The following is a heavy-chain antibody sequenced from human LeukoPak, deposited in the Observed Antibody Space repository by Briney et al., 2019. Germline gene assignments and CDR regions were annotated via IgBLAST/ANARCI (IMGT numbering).Heavy chain of an antibody. V-gene: IGHV3-7*01. Sequence: PGGSLRLSCAASGFSFSDYWMSWVRQAPGKGLEWVASMKKDGSDEKYVDSVRGRFTISRDNAKNLLFLQMNSLRAEDTAVYFCVRVHEVSVYRPTEYWGQGTLVSVST. D-gene: IGHD5/OR15-5a*01. CDR2: MKKDGSDE. CDR1: GFSFSDYW. J-gene: IGHJ4*02. CDR3: VRVHEVSVYRPTEY.